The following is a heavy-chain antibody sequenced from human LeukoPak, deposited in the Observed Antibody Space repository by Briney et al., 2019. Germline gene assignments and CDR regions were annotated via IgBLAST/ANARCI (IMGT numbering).Heavy chain of an antibody. D-gene: IGHD4-17*01. CDR3: ARDRWPVTRIQYYYSMDV. J-gene: IGHJ6*03. Sequence: ASVKVSCKASGGTFSNYAISWVRQAPGQGLEWMGGIIPIFGTANYAQKFQGRVTITADKFTSTAYMELSSLRSEDTAVYYCARDRWPVTRIQYYYSMDVWGKGTTVTVS. V-gene: IGHV1-69*06. CDR1: GGTFSNYA. CDR2: IIPIFGTA.